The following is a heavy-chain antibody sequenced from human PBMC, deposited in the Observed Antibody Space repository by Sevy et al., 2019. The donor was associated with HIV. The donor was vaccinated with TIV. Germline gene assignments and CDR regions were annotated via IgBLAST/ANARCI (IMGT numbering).Heavy chain of an antibody. CDR1: GYTFTSYD. V-gene: IGHV1-8*01. CDR3: AIYYYDSSGYYPQFDY. D-gene: IGHD3-22*01. Sequence: ASVKVSCKASGYTFTSYDINWVRQATGQGLEWMGWMNPNSGNTGYAQKFQGRVTMTRNTSISTAYMELCSLRSEDTAVYYCAIYYYDSSGYYPQFDYWGQGTLVTVSS. CDR2: MNPNSGNT. J-gene: IGHJ4*02.